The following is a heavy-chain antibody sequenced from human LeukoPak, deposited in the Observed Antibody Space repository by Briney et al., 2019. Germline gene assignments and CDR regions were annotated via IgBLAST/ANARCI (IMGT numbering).Heavy chain of an antibody. J-gene: IGHJ4*02. V-gene: IGHV3-23*01. CDR2: ISASGGAT. D-gene: IGHD6-13*01. CDR1: GFIFSNYA. CDR3: ARSTWYSSSWYYFDY. Sequence: GGSLRLSCAASGFIFSNYAMSWVRQAPGKGLEWVSAISASGGATFYADSVKGRFTISRDNSKNTLYLQMNSLRAEDTAVYYCARSTWYSSSWYYFDYWGRGTLLTVSS.